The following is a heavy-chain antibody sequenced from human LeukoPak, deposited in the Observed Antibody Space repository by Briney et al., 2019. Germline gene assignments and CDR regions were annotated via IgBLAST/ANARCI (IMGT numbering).Heavy chain of an antibody. J-gene: IGHJ4*02. CDR3: AKGDTYGYAAVGH. V-gene: IGHV3-9*01. CDR2: ISWNSGSI. CDR1: GFTFDDYA. Sequence: GGSLGLSCAASGFTFDDYAMHWVRQAPGKGLEWVSGISWNSGSIGYADSVKGRFTISRDNAKNSLYLQMNSLRGEDTALYFCAKGDTYGYAAVGHWGQGTLVTVSS. D-gene: IGHD5-18*01.